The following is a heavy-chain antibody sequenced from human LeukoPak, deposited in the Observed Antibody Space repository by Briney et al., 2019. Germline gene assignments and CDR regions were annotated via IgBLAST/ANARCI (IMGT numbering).Heavy chain of an antibody. CDR1: GYSFTDYY. J-gene: IGHJ5*02. Sequence: GASVRVSCKTSGYSFTDYYIHWVRQAPGQGLEWMGWINTKSGRTSSSRKFQGRVTMTRYQSITTVYLDMAWLTSDDTAIYFCARADFIDAGPYLIGPWGQGTLVTVSS. CDR2: INTKSGRT. CDR3: ARADFIDAGPYLIGP. D-gene: IGHD3-3*01. V-gene: IGHV1-2*02.